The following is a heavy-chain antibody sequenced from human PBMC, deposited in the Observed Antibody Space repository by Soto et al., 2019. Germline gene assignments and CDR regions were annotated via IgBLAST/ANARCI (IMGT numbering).Heavy chain of an antibody. J-gene: IGHJ4*02. CDR1: GGSISSYY. Sequence: QVQLQESGPGLVKPSETLSLTCTVSGGSISSYYWSWIRQPPGKGLEWIGYIYYSGSTNYNPSLQGHLPTSVDTSKNRFSLELGSVTAADTAVYYCAGLSDYWGQGTLVTVSS. CDR3: AGLSDY. CDR2: IYYSGST. V-gene: IGHV4-59*08.